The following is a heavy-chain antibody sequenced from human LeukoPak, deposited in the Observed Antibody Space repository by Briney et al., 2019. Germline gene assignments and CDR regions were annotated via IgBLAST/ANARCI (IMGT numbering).Heavy chain of an antibody. D-gene: IGHD5-18*01. V-gene: IGHV1-18*01. CDR1: GYTFTSYG. Sequence: EASVKVSCKASGYTFTSYGISWVRQAPGQGLEWMGWISAYNGNTNYAQKLQGRVTMTTDTSTSTAYMELRSLRSDDTAVYYCAARRGYSYGWDAFDIWGQGTMVTVSS. J-gene: IGHJ3*02. CDR2: ISAYNGNT. CDR3: AARRGYSYGWDAFDI.